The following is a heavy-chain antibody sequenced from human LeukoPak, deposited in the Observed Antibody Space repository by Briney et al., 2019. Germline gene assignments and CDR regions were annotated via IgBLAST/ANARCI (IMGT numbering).Heavy chain of an antibody. V-gene: IGHV3-9*01. CDR3: AKGRLWFGELDAFDI. D-gene: IGHD3-10*01. Sequence: GGSLRLSCAASGFTFDDYAMHWVPQAPGKGLEWVSCISWNSGSIGYADSVKGRFTISRDNAKNSLYLQMNSLRAEDAALYYCAKGRLWFGELDAFDIWGQGTMVTVSS. CDR2: ISWNSGSI. CDR1: GFTFDDYA. J-gene: IGHJ3*02.